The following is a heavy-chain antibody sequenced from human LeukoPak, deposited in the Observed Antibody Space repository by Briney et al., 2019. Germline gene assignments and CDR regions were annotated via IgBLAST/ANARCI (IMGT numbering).Heavy chain of an antibody. V-gene: IGHV3-23*01. J-gene: IGHJ4*02. Sequence: GGSLRLSCAASGFTFSSYAMSWVRQAPGKGLEWVSAISGSGGSTYYADSVKGRFTISRVNYKNTPYLQMNRLRAEATAVYYCAKITARVEIATIYWGQGTLVTASP. D-gene: IGHD2-21*01. CDR1: GFTFSSYA. CDR3: AKITARVEIATIY. CDR2: ISGSGGST.